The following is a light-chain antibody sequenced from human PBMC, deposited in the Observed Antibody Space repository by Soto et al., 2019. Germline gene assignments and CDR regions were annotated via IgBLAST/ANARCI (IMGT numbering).Light chain of an antibody. J-gene: IGKJ2*01. CDR2: DAS. CDR1: QSISSW. V-gene: IGKV1-5*01. CDR3: QQYNSPGNT. Sequence: DIQMTQSPSTLSASVGDRVTITCRASQSISSWLAWYQQKPGKAPKLLIYDASSLESGVPSRFSGSGSGTEVTLTISSLQPDDFATYYCQQYNSPGNTFGQGTKLEIK.